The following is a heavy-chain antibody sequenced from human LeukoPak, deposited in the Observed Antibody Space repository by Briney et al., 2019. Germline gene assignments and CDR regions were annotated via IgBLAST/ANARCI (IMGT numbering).Heavy chain of an antibody. Sequence: GSLRLSCAGSGFPFDDYAMHWVRQAPGKGLEWVSLISWDGGSTYYADSVKGRFTISRDNSKNSLYLQMNSLRAEDTAVYYCARERHSNFDYWGQGTLVTVSS. CDR3: ARERHSNFDY. V-gene: IGHV3-43D*03. CDR1: GFPFDDYA. J-gene: IGHJ4*02. CDR2: ISWDGGST.